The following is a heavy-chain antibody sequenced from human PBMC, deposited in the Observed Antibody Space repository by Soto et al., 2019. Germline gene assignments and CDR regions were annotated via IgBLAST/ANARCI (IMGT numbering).Heavy chain of an antibody. CDR2: IKQDGSEK. CDR1: GFTFSSYW. J-gene: IGHJ6*03. D-gene: IGHD3-10*01. CDR3: ARVSMGSEAAEYYYYYYYMDV. Sequence: GGSLRLSCAASGFTFSSYWMSWVRQAPGKGLEWVANIKQDGSEKYYVDSVKGRFTISRDNAKNSLYLQMNSLRAEDTAVYYCARVSMGSEAAEYYYYYYYMDVWGKGTTVTVSS. V-gene: IGHV3-7*01.